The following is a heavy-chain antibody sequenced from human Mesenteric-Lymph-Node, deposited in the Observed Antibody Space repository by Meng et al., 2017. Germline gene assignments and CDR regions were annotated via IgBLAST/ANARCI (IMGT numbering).Heavy chain of an antibody. Sequence: EVQLLESGGGLVQPGGSLRLSCAASGFTFSSYGMSWVRLAPGKGLEWVSAISGSGGSTYYADSVKGRFTISRDNSKNTLYLQMNSLRAEDTAVYYCVSTVTPNFYYFDYWGQGTLVTVSS. CDR3: VSTVTPNFYYFDY. CDR1: GFTFSSYG. CDR2: ISGSGGST. D-gene: IGHD4-17*01. J-gene: IGHJ4*02. V-gene: IGHV3-23*01.